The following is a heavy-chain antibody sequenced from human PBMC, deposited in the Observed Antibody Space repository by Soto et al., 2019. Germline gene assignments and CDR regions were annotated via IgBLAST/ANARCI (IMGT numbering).Heavy chain of an antibody. CDR3: ARGGPGFWSNSAAFDI. D-gene: IGHD3-3*01. V-gene: IGHV1-8*01. CDR1: GYTFTTHD. Sequence: KRSRASVKVSCKASGYTFTTHDINWVRQANGQGLEWMGRVNPSNGNAGYAQKFQGRVTTTRNTSISTAYIELSSLRSEDTAVYYCARGGPGFWSNSAAFDIWGQGTMVTVSS. CDR2: VNPSNGNA. J-gene: IGHJ3*02.